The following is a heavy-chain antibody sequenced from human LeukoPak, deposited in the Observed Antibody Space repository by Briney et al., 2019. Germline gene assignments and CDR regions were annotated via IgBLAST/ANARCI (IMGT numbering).Heavy chain of an antibody. J-gene: IGHJ4*02. CDR2: ISGSGGST. Sequence: GGSLRLSCAASGFTFSSYAMSWVRQAPGKGLEWVSAISGSGGSTYYADSVKGRFTISRDSSKNTLYLQMNSLRAEDTAVYYCAIFMTTVTISGFDYWGQGTLVTVSS. CDR3: AIFMTTVTISGFDY. V-gene: IGHV3-23*01. CDR1: GFTFSSYA. D-gene: IGHD4-17*01.